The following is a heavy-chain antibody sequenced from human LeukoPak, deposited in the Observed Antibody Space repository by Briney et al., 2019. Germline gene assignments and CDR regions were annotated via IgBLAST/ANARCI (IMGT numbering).Heavy chain of an antibody. CDR2: ISSSSSYI. CDR1: GFTFSSYS. J-gene: IGHJ1*01. CDR3: ARGLGSSGWYDFQH. V-gene: IGHV3-21*01. Sequence: GGSLRLSCAASGFTFSSYSMNWVRQAPGKGLEWVSSISSSSSYIYYADSVKGRFTISRDNAKNSLYLQMNSLRAEDTAVYYCARGLGSSGWYDFQHWGQGTLVTVSS. D-gene: IGHD6-19*01.